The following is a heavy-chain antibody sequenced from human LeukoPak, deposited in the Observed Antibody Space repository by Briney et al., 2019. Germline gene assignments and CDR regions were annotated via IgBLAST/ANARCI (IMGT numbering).Heavy chain of an antibody. V-gene: IGHV3-53*01. CDR2: IYSGGST. CDR3: AREERGMGFDY. D-gene: IGHD1-14*01. J-gene: IGHJ4*02. CDR1: GFTFSSYR. Sequence: GGSLRLSCAASGFTFSSYRMHWVRQAPGKGLEWVSVIYSGGSTYYADSVKGRFTISRDNSKNTLYLQMNSLRAEDTAVYYCAREERGMGFDYWGQGTLVTVSS.